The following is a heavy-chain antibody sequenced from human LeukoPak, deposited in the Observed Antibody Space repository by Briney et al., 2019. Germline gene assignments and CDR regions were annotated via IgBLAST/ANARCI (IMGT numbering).Heavy chain of an antibody. CDR3: AADGEYAFLV. CDR1: GLTIQNTW. CDR2: IINDGITT. V-gene: IGHV3-74*01. J-gene: IGHJ3*01. D-gene: IGHD5-24*01. Sequence: GGSLTLTCAASGLTIQNTWRHWIRQAPGKGLVWVSRIINDGITTTYADSVKGRFTIYRDNAKKPLYLQMNSLRADDTAVYYCAADGEYAFLVWGQGKMVTVSS.